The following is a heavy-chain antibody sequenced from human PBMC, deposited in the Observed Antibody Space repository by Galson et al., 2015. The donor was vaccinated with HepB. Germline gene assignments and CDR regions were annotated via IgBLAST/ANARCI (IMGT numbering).Heavy chain of an antibody. V-gene: IGHV4-59*08. CDR1: GGSINRYY. D-gene: IGHD6-19*01. CDR3: ARLSKYSSDWYFGY. CDR2: IYSSGST. Sequence: SETLSLTCTVSGGSINRYYWMWIRQPPGKGLEWIGYIYSSGSTNYNPSLKSRVTISVDMSRNQFSLKLTSVTAADTAVYYCARLSKYSSDWYFGYWGQGTLVTVSS. J-gene: IGHJ4*02.